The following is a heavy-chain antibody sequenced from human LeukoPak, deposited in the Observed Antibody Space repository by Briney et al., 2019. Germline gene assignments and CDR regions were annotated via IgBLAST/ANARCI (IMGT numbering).Heavy chain of an antibody. D-gene: IGHD3-10*01. CDR1: GFTFSNAW. J-gene: IGHJ4*02. CDR3: TTDLTFGSGSYYIYFDY. V-gene: IGHV3-15*01. CDR2: IKSKTDGGAT. Sequence: GGSLRLSCAASGFTFSNAWMSWVRQAPGKGLEWVGRIKSKTDGGATDYAAPVKGRLTISRDDSKNTLYLQMNSLKTEDTAVYYCTTDLTFGSGSYYIYFDYWGQGTLVTVSS.